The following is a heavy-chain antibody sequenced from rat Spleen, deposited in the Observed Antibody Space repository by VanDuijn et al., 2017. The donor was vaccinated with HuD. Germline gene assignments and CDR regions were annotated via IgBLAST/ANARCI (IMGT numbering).Heavy chain of an antibody. CDR1: GFTFSDYN. Sequence: EVQLVESGGGLVQPGRSLKLSCAASGFTFSDYNMAWVRQAPKKGLEWVASISPDGGTTYYPDTLKGRFVISKDNAKNTGYLQMTNLRSEDTAMYYCASELGHNWFAYWGQGVMVTVSS. CDR2: ISPDGGTT. D-gene: IGHD5-1*01. V-gene: IGHV5S23*01. J-gene: IGHJ2*01. CDR3: ASELGHNWFAY.